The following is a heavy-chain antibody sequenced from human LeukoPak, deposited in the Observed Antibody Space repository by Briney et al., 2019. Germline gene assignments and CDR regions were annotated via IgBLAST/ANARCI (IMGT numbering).Heavy chain of an antibody. CDR2: VSSSLGT. Sequence: SETLSLTCTVSGGSISSYYYSWLRQPAGKGLEWIGRVSSSLGTNYNPSLKSRVTMSVDTTGNQLSLKLTSVTAADTAVYYCARARTGTHYFFEYWGQGALVTVSS. D-gene: IGHD2-8*02. CDR1: GGSISSYY. V-gene: IGHV4-4*07. J-gene: IGHJ4*02. CDR3: ARARTGTHYFFEY.